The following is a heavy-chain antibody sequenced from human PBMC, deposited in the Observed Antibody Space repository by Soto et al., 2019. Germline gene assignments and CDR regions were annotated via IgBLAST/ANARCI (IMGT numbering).Heavy chain of an antibody. CDR2: LSDHGGST. CDR1: GFTFSTYA. CDR3: AKALSRDFSDFDY. J-gene: IGHJ4*02. Sequence: EVQLLESGGGLVQPGGSLRLSCAASGFTFSTYAMNWVRQAPGKGLEWVAALSDHGGSTYYADSVRGRFTISRDNSMNTLYLQMNSLRAEDTALYYCAKALSRDFSDFDYWGQGTQVTVSS. D-gene: IGHD3-10*01. V-gene: IGHV3-23*01.